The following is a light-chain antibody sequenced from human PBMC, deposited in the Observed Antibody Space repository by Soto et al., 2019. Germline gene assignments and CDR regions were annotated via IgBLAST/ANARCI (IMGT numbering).Light chain of an antibody. J-gene: IGKJ4*01. CDR2: AAS. CDR3: QQSYSRPLT. CDR1: QSVSTS. V-gene: IGKV1-39*01. Sequence: DIQMTQSPSSLSASVGARVTITCRSSQSVSTSVSWFQLKPGKAPQPLIYAASSLQTGVPSRFSASGSGTDFTLIISSLQPEDFATYYWQQSYSRPLTFGGGTKVEV.